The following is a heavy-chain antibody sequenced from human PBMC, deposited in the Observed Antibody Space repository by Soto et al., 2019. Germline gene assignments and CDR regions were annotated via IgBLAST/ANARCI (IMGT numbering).Heavy chain of an antibody. J-gene: IGHJ6*02. D-gene: IGHD4-4*01. CDR3: ARDASSNHNFYFYYGVDV. CDR2: IKHDGGEK. Sequence: EVQLVESGGALVQPGGSLTLSCAASGFTFSTYWMSWVRQAPGKGLEWVANIKHDGGEKKYVDSVKGRFAISRDNTKNSLYLQMNSLRAEDTAVYYCARDASSNHNFYFYYGVDVWGQGTTVTVS. V-gene: IGHV3-7*01. CDR1: GFTFSTYW.